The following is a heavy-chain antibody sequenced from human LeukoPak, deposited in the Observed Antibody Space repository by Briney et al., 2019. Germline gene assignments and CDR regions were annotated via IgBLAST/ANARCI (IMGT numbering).Heavy chain of an antibody. V-gene: IGHV3-43*02. CDR1: GLPIADFA. Sequence: PGGSLRLSCVASGLPIADFAMHWVRQAPGKGLEWVSLISGDGVSTFYADSVKGRLSISRDNSKNSLSLEMNSLRTEDTAMYYCARGSGKFDYWGQGTLVAVSS. CDR2: ISGDGVST. CDR3: ARGSGKFDY. J-gene: IGHJ4*02.